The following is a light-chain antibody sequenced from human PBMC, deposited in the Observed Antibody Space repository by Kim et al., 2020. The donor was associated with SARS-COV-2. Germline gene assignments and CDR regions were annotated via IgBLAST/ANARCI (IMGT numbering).Light chain of an antibody. CDR1: QSVSSY. J-gene: IGKJ1*01. Sequence: EIVMTQSPATLSVSLGEIATLSCRASQSVSSYLAWYQQKPGQAPRLLIYGASTRATGIPARFSGSGSGTEFTLTISSLQSEDFAVYYCQQYNNWPRTFGQGTKVDIK. CDR3: QQYNNWPRT. V-gene: IGKV3-15*01. CDR2: GAS.